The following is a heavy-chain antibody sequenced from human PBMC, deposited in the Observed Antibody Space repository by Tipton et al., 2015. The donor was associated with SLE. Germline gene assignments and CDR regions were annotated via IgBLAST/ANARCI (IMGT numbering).Heavy chain of an antibody. CDR2: IRSKTNDYAT. V-gene: IGHV3-72*01. CDR3: ARGYYDSRGYYLQ. Sequence: SLRLSCAASGFTFSDHYMDWVRQAPGKGLEWVGRIRSKTNDYATAFAASVKGRFTISRDDSKNTAYLQMDSLKTEDTAVYYCARGYYDSRGYYLQWGQGTLVTVSS. D-gene: IGHD3-22*01. J-gene: IGHJ4*02. CDR1: GFTFSDHY.